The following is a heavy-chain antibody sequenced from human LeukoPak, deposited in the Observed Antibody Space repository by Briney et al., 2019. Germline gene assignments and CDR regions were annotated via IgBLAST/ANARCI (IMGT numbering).Heavy chain of an antibody. D-gene: IGHD3-3*01. Sequence: SETLSLTCTVSGGSISSHYWSWIRQPPGKGLEWIGYIYYSGSTNYNPSLKSRVTISVDTSKNQFSLKLSSVTAADTAVYYCARDASSDYYFDYWGQGTLVTDSS. CDR2: IYYSGST. V-gene: IGHV4-59*11. J-gene: IGHJ4*02. CDR1: GGSISSHY. CDR3: ARDASSDYYFDY.